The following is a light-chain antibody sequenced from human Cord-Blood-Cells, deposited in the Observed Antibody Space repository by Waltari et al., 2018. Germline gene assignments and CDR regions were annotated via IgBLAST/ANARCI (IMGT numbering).Light chain of an antibody. CDR2: SNS. J-gene: IGLJ2*01. V-gene: IGLV1-44*01. CDR1: SSNIGSNT. Sequence: QSVLTQPPSSSGTPGQRVTISCSGSSSNIGSNTVNCYHQLPGTAPKLLIHSNSQRPSGSPDRCSGSNSGTSASLAISGLQSEDEADYYCAAWDDSLNGVVFGGGTKLTVL. CDR3: AAWDDSLNGVV.